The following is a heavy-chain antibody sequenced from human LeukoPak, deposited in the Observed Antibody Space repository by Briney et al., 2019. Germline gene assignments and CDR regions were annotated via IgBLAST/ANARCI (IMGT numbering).Heavy chain of an antibody. Sequence: GGSLRLSCTASGFTLSHYGMYWVRQAPGKGLESVALLWADGSKTSYPDSVKGRFTISRDISRNTLYLQMNSLRAEDTAVYYCARDRGTAMAYWGQGTLVTVSS. CDR2: LWADGSKT. CDR3: ARDRGTAMAY. J-gene: IGHJ4*02. V-gene: IGHV3-30*02. D-gene: IGHD5-18*01. CDR1: GFTLSHYG.